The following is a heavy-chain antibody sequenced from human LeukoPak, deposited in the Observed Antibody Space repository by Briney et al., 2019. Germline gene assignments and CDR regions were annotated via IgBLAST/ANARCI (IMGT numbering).Heavy chain of an antibody. CDR3: AREGPRGNSQFDY. J-gene: IGHJ4*02. D-gene: IGHD2/OR15-2a*01. CDR2: IWYDGSNK. V-gene: IGHV3-33*08. CDR1: GFTFSNHF. Sequence: GGSLRLSCVVSGFTFSNHFMHWVRQAPGKGLEWVALIWYDGSNKYYTDSVKGRLTISRDNSKDTLFLQMNGLRAEDTAVYYCAREGPRGNSQFDYWGQGTLVTVSS.